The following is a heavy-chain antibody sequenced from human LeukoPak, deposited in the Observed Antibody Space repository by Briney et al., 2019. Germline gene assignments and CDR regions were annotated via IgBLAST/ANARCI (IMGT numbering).Heavy chain of an antibody. CDR1: GYTFTSYY. Sequence: ASVKVSCKASGYTFTSYYMHWVRQAPGQGLEWMGIINPSGGSTSYAQKFQGRVTMTRDTSTSTVYMELSSLRSEDTAVYYCARGRIITFGGVPKSNSYNWFDPWGQGTLVTVSS. J-gene: IGHJ5*02. D-gene: IGHD3-16*01. CDR3: ARGRIITFGGVPKSNSYNWFDP. CDR2: INPSGGST. V-gene: IGHV1-46*01.